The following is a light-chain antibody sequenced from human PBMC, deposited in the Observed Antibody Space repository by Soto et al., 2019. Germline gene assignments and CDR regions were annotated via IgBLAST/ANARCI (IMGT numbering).Light chain of an antibody. Sequence: DIVLTQSPGTLSLSPGERAILSCRASQTVNNNYLAWYQQTPGQTPRLLIYAASSRATGIPDRFSGSGSGTDFTLTISRLEPEDFAVYYCQQYGSSGTFGQGTKVDIK. V-gene: IGKV3-20*01. CDR3: QQYGSSGT. CDR2: AAS. J-gene: IGKJ1*01. CDR1: QTVNNNY.